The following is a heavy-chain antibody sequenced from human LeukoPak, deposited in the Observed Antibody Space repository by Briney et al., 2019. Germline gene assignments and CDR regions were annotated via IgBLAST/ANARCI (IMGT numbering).Heavy chain of an antibody. V-gene: IGHV3-30-3*01. CDR1: GFSFSTYA. CDR2: ISFDGSSK. CDR3: AADRDIMNPPFDL. D-gene: IGHD3-9*01. Sequence: GGSLRLSCEASGFSFSTYAIHWVRQAPGKGLDWVAVISFDGSSKYYADSVKGRFTISRDNSKNTLYLQMNSLRAEDTAVYYCAADRDIMNPPFDLWGQGTLVTVSS. J-gene: IGHJ4*02.